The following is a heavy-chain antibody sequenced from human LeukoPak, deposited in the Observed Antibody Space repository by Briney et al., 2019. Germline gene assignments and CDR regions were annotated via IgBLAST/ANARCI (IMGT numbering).Heavy chain of an antibody. D-gene: IGHD1-7*01. CDR2: INDSGRT. J-gene: IGHJ6*03. V-gene: IGHV4-34*01. Sequence: SETLSLTSAVYGGSFSNYYWSWIRQTPGQGKEWIGEINDSGRTNYNPSLMSRVTVSVDTSKNQFSLRLTSVTATDTAVYYCARRWNYGRNYYIDVWGKGAAVSVSS. CDR3: ARRWNYGRNYYIDV. CDR1: GGSFSNYY.